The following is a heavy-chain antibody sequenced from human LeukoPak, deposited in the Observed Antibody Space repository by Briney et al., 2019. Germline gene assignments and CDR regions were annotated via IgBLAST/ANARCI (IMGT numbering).Heavy chain of an antibody. Sequence: GGSLRLSCAASAFTFSNFGMHWVRQAPGKGLEWMAFIRSDGTNKFYADSVRGRLTISRDNSKNTLYVEMNSLTSEDTAVYYCAKEGGANAWGQGTLVTVSS. D-gene: IGHD1-26*01. CDR2: IRSDGTNK. J-gene: IGHJ5*02. V-gene: IGHV3-30*02. CDR3: AKEGGANA. CDR1: AFTFSNFG.